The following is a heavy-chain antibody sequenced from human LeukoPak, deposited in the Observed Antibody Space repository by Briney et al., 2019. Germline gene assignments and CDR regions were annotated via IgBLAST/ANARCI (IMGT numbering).Heavy chain of an antibody. J-gene: IGHJ6*02. D-gene: IGHD2-2*01. V-gene: IGHV3-23*01. CDR1: GFTFSSYA. Sequence: GGSLRLSCAASGFTFSSYAMSWVRQAPGKGLEWVSAISGSGGSTYYADSVKGRFTISRDNAKNSLYLQMNSLRAEDTAVYYCARYPTFCSSTSCYYYYYYGMDVWGQGTTVTVSS. CDR3: ARYPTFCSSTSCYYYYYYGMDV. CDR2: ISGSGGST.